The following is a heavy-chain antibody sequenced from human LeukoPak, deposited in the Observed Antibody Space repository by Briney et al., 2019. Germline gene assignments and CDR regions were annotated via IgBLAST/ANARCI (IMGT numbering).Heavy chain of an antibody. V-gene: IGHV3-64D*06. D-gene: IGHD3-22*01. J-gene: IGHJ4*02. Sequence: GGSLRVSCSASGFTFSRYAMHWVRQPPGKGLEYVSAITNNGRSTYYADSVKGRLTISRDNSKNTLYLQMSSLRAEDTAVYYCASTYSYDSSGYYPFDYWGQGTLVTVPS. CDR1: GFTFSRYA. CDR3: ASTYSYDSSGYYPFDY. CDR2: ITNNGRST.